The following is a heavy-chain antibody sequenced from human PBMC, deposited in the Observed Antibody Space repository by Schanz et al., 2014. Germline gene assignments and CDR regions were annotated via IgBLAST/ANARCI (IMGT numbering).Heavy chain of an antibody. CDR3: AKAADWPVTRFDP. CDR2: LSEGGGGT. Sequence: VRLVESGGGVVQPGRSLRLSCAASRFTVTNAWMSWVRQAPGKGLEWVSALSEGGGGTHYADSVRGRFTISSDSSKNTLYLQMSSLRADDTAVYYCAKAADWPVTRFDPWGQGTLVTVSS. D-gene: IGHD3-9*01. V-gene: IGHV3-23*04. CDR1: RFTVTNAW. J-gene: IGHJ5*02.